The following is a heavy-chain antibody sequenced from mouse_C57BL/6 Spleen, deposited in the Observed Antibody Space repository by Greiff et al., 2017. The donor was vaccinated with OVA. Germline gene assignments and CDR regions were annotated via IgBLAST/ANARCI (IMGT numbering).Heavy chain of an antibody. J-gene: IGHJ3*01. V-gene: IGHV5-6*02. CDR2: ISSGGSYT. Sequence: DVMLVESGGDLVKPGGSLKLSCAASGFTFSSYGMSWVRQTPDKRLEWVATISSGGSYTYYPDSVKGRFTISRDNAKNTLYLQMSSLKSEDTAMYYCARHEDGGFAYWGQGTLVTVSA. CDR3: ARHEDGGFAY. CDR1: GFTFSSYG.